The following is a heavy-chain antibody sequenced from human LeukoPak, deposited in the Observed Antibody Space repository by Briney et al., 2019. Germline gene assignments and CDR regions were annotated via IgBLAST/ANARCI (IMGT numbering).Heavy chain of an antibody. D-gene: IGHD3-22*01. Sequence: GSLRLSCGASGFMFSTFSMSWVRQAPGKGLEWIGHIYSSGNTNYNPSLKSRVTMSVDTSKNQFSLKLSSVTAADTAVYFCAREGSSGYYPYLDYWGQGTLVTVSS. V-gene: IGHV4-4*01. J-gene: IGHJ4*02. CDR3: AREGSSGYYPYLDY. CDR2: IYSSGNT. CDR1: GFMFSTFS.